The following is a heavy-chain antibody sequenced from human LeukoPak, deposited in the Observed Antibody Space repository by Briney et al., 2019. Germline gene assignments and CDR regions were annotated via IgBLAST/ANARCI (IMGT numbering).Heavy chain of an antibody. J-gene: IGHJ4*02. CDR3: ARLPMAVTPHVDY. CDR2: MYYSGTT. D-gene: IGHD2-21*02. CDR1: GGSFSGYY. V-gene: IGHV4-59*01. Sequence: PSETLSLTCAVYGGSFSGYYWSWIRQSPGKGLERIGFMYYSGTTNYNPSLKSRVTISLGMSKNQFSLKLSSVTAADTAVYYCARLPMAVTPHVDYWGQGTLVTVSS.